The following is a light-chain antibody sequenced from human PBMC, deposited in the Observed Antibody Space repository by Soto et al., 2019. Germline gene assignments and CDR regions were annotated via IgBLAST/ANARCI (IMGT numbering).Light chain of an antibody. CDR3: QQSYSTPWT. CDR1: QSTSSS. J-gene: IGKJ2*02. CDR2: AAS. V-gene: IGKV1-39*01. Sequence: DIQMTQSPSSLSASIGDRVTITCRASQSTSSSLIWYQQKPGKAPRLLIYAASSLQSGVPSRFSGSGSETYFTLTISSLQPEDCATYYSQQSYSTPWTFGQGTKLEIK.